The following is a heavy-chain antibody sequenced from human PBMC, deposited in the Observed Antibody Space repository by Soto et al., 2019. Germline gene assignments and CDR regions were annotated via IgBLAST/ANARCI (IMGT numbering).Heavy chain of an antibody. D-gene: IGHD2-21*02. V-gene: IGHV3-23*01. J-gene: IGHJ4*01. Sequence: PGGSLRLSCAASGFTFSSYAMTWVRQAPGKGLEWVAAVSGSGSGTYRADSVKGRFSISRDNSRNTVYLQMHSLRAEDTAIYYCARAGRGVPGDLWDYWGQGTLVTVSS. CDR3: ARAGRGVPGDLWDY. CDR1: GFTFSSYA. CDR2: VSGSGSGT.